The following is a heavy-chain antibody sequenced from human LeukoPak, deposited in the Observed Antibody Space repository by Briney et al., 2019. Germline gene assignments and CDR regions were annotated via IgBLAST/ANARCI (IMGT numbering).Heavy chain of an antibody. J-gene: IGHJ4*02. CDR2: IYYSGST. V-gene: IGHV4-59*01. CDR1: GGSISSYY. CDR3: ARDQYCSGGSCYSGLFDY. Sequence: SETLSLTCTVSGGSISSYYWSWIRQPPGKGLEWIGYIYYSGSTNYNPSLKSRVTISVDTSKNQFSLKLSSVTAADTAVYYCARDQYCSGGSCYSGLFDYWGQGTLVTVSS. D-gene: IGHD2-15*01.